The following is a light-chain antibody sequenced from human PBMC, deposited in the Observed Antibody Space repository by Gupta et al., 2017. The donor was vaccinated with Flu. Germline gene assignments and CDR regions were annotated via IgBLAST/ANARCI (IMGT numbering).Light chain of an antibody. V-gene: IGKV1-5*03. CDR2: KAS. CDR3: QQYDSFPLT. CDR1: QSISNW. J-gene: IGKJ4*01. Sequence: DIQLTQSPSTLSASVGDRVTITCRASQSISNWLAWYQQKPGKAPKVLIYKASSLESGVPSRFSGSRSGTDFTLTISSLQPDDFATYFCQQYDSFPLTFGGGTKVEIK.